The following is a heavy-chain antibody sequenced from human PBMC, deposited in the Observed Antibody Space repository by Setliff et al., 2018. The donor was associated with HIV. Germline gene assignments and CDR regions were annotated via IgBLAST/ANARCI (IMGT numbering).Heavy chain of an antibody. V-gene: IGHV1-69*05. J-gene: IGHJ5*02. D-gene: IGHD3-22*01. CDR1: GGTFSNYG. CDR3: ARSDYYDSSGYSWFDP. Sequence: ASVKVSCKASGGTFSNYGMSWVRQAPGQGLEWMGGIIPISGTANYAQKFQGRVTITTDESTSTAYMELSGLRSEDTAVYYCARSDYYDSSGYSWFDPWGQGTLVTVSS. CDR2: IIPISGTA.